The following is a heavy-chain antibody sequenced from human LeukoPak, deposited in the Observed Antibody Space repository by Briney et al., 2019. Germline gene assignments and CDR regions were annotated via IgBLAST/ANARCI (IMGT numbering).Heavy chain of an antibody. Sequence: PSETLSLTCTVSGGSISSYYWSWIRQPPGKGLEWIGYIYYSGSTNYNPSLKSRVTISVDTSKNQFSLKLSSVTAADTAVYYCARDMRRPYDFWSGYYTGYYGMDVWGQGTTVTVSS. D-gene: IGHD3-3*01. J-gene: IGHJ6*02. CDR1: GGSISSYY. V-gene: IGHV4-59*01. CDR3: ARDMRRPYDFWSGYYTGYYGMDV. CDR2: IYYSGST.